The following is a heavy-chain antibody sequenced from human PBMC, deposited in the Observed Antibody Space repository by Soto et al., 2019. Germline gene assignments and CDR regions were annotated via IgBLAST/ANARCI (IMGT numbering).Heavy chain of an antibody. CDR1: GGSISSGDYY. Sequence: QVQLQESGPGLVKPSQTLSLTCSVSGGSISSGDYYWSWVRQHPGKGLEWIGYIFYSGSTYYYPSLKSRVTISVDTAKNQFSLKLSSVTAADTAVYYCARGGSGDIVVVAAIDYWGQGTLVTVSS. V-gene: IGHV4-31*03. D-gene: IGHD2-15*01. CDR3: ARGGSGDIVVVAAIDY. J-gene: IGHJ4*02. CDR2: IFYSGST.